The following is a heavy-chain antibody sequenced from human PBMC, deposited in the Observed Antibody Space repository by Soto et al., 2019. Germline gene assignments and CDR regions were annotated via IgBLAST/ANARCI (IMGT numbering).Heavy chain of an antibody. Sequence: ASVKVSCKASGYTFTSYGISWVRQAPGQGLEWVGWISAYNGNTNYAQKLQGRVNMTTDTSTSTAYLELRSLRSDDTSVYYCARNPGYGYVWGSYLSDFDYWGQGTLVTVSS. CDR2: ISAYNGNT. D-gene: IGHD3-16*01. V-gene: IGHV1-18*01. CDR3: ARNPGYGYVWGSYLSDFDY. J-gene: IGHJ4*02. CDR1: GYTFTSYG.